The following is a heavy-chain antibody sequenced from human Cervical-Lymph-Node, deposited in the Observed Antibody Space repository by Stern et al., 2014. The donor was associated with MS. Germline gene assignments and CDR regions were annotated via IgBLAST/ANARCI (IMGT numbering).Heavy chain of an antibody. D-gene: IGHD3-10*01. CDR2: ISSSSSYI. CDR1: GFTFSSYS. Sequence: EVHLVESGGGLVKPGGSLRLSCAASGFTFSSYSMNWVRQAPGKGLEWVSSISSSSSYIYYADSVKGRFTISRDNAKNSLYLQMNSLRAEDTAVYYCASSAGDGYFYYYGMDVWGQGTTVTVSS. J-gene: IGHJ6*02. CDR3: ASSAGDGYFYYYGMDV. V-gene: IGHV3-21*01.